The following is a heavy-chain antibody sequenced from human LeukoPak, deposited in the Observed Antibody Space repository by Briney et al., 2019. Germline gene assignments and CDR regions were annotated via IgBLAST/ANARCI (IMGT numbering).Heavy chain of an antibody. CDR2: IYYSGST. Sequence: PSETLSLTCTVSGDSISSGDYYWSWIRQPPGKGLEWIGYIYYSGSTYYNPSLKSRVTISVDTSKNQFSLKLSSVTAADTAVYYCAREGYQLLVDYYYMDVWGKGTTVTVSS. CDR3: AREGYQLLVDYYYMDV. D-gene: IGHD2-2*01. J-gene: IGHJ6*03. CDR1: GDSISSGDYY. V-gene: IGHV4-30-4*08.